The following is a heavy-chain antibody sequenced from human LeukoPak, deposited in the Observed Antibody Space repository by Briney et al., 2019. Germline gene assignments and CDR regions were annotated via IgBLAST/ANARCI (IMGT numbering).Heavy chain of an antibody. CDR3: AKGNGYSYGRYYFDY. CDR2: ITASGGNT. CDR1: GFTFSSYA. V-gene: IGHV3-23*01. D-gene: IGHD5-18*01. J-gene: IGHJ4*02. Sequence: GGSRRLSCAASGFTFSSYAMGWVRQAPGKGLEWVSAITASGGNTYYADSVKGRFTISRDNSKNTLYLQVNSLRAEDTAVYYCAKGNGYSYGRYYFDYWGQGTLVTVSS.